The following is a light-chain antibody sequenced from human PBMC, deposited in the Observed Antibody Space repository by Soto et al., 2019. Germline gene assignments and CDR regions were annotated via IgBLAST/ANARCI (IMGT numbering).Light chain of an antibody. V-gene: IGLV1-47*01. Sequence: QSVLTQPPXASGTPGQXXTISXSGSSSNIGSNYVFWYQQLPGTAPKVXMXXXSQRPSGVPDRFSGSKSSTXASLAISGLRSEDEADYYCASWDDSLSGFVVXXGGTKLTVL. CDR3: ASWDDSLSGFVV. CDR1: SSNIGSNY. J-gene: IGLJ2*01. CDR2: XXS.